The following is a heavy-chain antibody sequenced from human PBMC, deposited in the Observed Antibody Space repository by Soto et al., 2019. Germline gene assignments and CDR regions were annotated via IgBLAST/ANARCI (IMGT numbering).Heavy chain of an antibody. D-gene: IGHD5-18*01. CDR3: ARDGNGRGYSYGLFDY. CDR2: INAGNGNT. Sequence: ASVKVSCKASGYTFTSYAMHWVRQAPGQRLEWMGWINAGNGNTKYSQKFQGRVTITRDTSASTAYMELSSLRSEDTVVYYCARDGNGRGYSYGLFDYWGQGTLVTVSS. J-gene: IGHJ4*02. CDR1: GYTFTSYA. V-gene: IGHV1-3*01.